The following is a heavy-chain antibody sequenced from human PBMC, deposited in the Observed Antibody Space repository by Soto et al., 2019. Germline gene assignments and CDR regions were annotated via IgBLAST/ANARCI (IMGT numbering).Heavy chain of an antibody. Sequence: SETLSLTCTVSGGSISSGGYYWSWIRQHPGKGLEWIGYIYYSGSTYYNPSLKSRVTISVDTSKNQFSLKLSSVTAADTAVYYCARNVLLWFGELLVSYFDYWGQGTLVTVSS. CDR2: IYYSGST. CDR3: ARNVLLWFGELLVSYFDY. D-gene: IGHD3-10*01. J-gene: IGHJ4*02. CDR1: GGSISSGGYY. V-gene: IGHV4-31*03.